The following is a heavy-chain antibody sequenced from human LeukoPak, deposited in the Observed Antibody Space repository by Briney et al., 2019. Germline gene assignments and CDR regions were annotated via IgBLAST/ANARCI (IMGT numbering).Heavy chain of an antibody. CDR3: TKLASGGAARQYYFDY. D-gene: IGHD6-6*01. Sequence: GGSLRLSRAASGFTFSTYAMTWVRQAPGKGLEWVSTINASGGNTYYADSVKGRFSISRDNSKNTLYLQMNSLRADDTAIYYCTKLASGGAARQYYFDYWGQGTLVTVSS. CDR1: GFTFSTYA. J-gene: IGHJ4*02. V-gene: IGHV3-23*01. CDR2: INASGGNT.